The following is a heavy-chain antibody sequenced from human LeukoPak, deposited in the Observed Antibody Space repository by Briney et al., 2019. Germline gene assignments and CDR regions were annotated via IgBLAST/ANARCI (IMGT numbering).Heavy chain of an antibody. J-gene: IGHJ6*03. CDR2: INHSGST. CDR3: ARGPRITIFGVVIGTAMDV. V-gene: IGHV4-34*01. Sequence: PSETLSLTCAVYGGSFSGYYWSWIRQPPGKGLEWIGEINHSGSTNYNPSLKSRVTISVDTSKNQFSLKLSSVTAADTAVYYCARGPRITIFGVVIGTAMDVWGKGTTVTVSS. CDR1: GGSFSGYY. D-gene: IGHD3-3*01.